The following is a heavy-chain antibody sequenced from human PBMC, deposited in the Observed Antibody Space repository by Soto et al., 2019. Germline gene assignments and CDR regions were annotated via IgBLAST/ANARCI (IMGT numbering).Heavy chain of an antibody. CDR1: GFNFSDYE. D-gene: IGHD3-3*01. J-gene: IGHJ4*02. V-gene: IGHV3-48*03. CDR2: INSGGTTS. Sequence: GGSLRISCESSGFNFSDYEMIWVRQTPGKGLEWLSYINSGGTTSYYADSLSGRFTISRDNAKNLLYLQINSLRADDTAVYHCARTGDFWSGYTFDFWGQGALVTVS. CDR3: ARTGDFWSGYTFDF.